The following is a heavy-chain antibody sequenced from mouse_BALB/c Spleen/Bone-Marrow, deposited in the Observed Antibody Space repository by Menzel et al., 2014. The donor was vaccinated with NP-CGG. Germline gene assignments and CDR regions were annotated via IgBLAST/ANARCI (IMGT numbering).Heavy chain of an antibody. CDR1: GYTFTNYW. CDR3: ARGIYDGNYVYAMDY. D-gene: IGHD2-1*01. CDR2: IAPGSGST. Sequence: DLVKPGASVKLSCKASGYTFTNYWINWIKQRPGQGLEWIGRIAPGSGSTYYNEMFKGKATLTVDTSSSTAYIQLSSLSSEDSAVYFCARGIYDGNYVYAMDYWGRGTSVTVSS. V-gene: IGHV1S41*01. J-gene: IGHJ4*01.